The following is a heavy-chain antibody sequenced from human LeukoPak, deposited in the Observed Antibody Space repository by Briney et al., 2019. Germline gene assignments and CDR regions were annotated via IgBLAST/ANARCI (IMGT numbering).Heavy chain of an antibody. V-gene: IGHV4-38-2*02. Sequence: SETLSLTCTVSGYSISSGYHWGWIRPPPGKGLEWIGSIYHSGSTYYNPSLKSRVTISVDTSKNQFSLKLSSVTAADTAVYYCARQIRRYDYVWGSYRSPSHFDYWGQGTLVTVSS. CDR2: IYHSGST. CDR1: GYSISSGYH. J-gene: IGHJ4*02. D-gene: IGHD3-16*02. CDR3: ARQIRRYDYVWGSYRSPSHFDY.